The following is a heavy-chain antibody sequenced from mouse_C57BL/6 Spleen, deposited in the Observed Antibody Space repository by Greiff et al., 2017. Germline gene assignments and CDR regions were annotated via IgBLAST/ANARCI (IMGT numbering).Heavy chain of an antibody. J-gene: IGHJ2*01. Sequence: VQLQQPGAELVRPGSSVKLSCKASGYTFTSYWMHWVKQRPIQGLEWIGNIDPSDSETHYNQKFKDKATLTVDKSSSTAYMQLSSLTSEDSAVYYCARRGYDYLDDWGQGTTLTVSS. CDR1: GYTFTSYW. CDR2: IDPSDSET. CDR3: ARRGYDYLDD. D-gene: IGHD2-3*01. V-gene: IGHV1-52*01.